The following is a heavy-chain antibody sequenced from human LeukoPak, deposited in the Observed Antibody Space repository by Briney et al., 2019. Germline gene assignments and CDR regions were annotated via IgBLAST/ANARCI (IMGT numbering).Heavy chain of an antibody. CDR2: VYSGGST. J-gene: IGHJ4*02. CDR3: AKNIVGLTAPYYYFEY. Sequence: PGGSLRLSCAASGFDVSSNYMSWVRQPPGKGLEWVSVVYSGGSTYYADSVKGRFITSRDNSKNTLYLQMNSLRAEDTAVYYCAKNIVGLTAPYYYFEYWGQGILVTVSS. CDR1: GFDVSSNY. V-gene: IGHV3-53*01. D-gene: IGHD1-26*01.